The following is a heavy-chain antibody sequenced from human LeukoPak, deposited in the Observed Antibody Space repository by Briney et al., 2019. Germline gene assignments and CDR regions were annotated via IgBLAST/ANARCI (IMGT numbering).Heavy chain of an antibody. Sequence: GGSLRLSCAASGFTFSSYAMHWVRQAPGKGLEWVAVISYDGSNKYYADSVKGRFTISRDNSKNTLYLQMNSLRAEDTAVYYCATFWSGYYLGSAFDIWGQGTMVTVSS. CDR1: GFTFSSYA. D-gene: IGHD3-3*01. CDR2: ISYDGSNK. J-gene: IGHJ3*02. V-gene: IGHV3-30-3*01. CDR3: ATFWSGYYLGSAFDI.